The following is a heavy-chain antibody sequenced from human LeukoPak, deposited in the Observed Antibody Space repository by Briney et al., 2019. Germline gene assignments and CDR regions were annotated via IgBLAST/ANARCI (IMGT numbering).Heavy chain of an antibody. CDR1: GFTFSSYW. CDR2: IKQDGSEK. Sequence: GGSLRLSCAASGFTFSSYWMSWVRQAPGKGLEWVANIKQDGSEKYYVDSVKGRFTISRDNAKNSLYLQMNSLRAEDTAAYYCARALYDILTGYRGSAFDIWGQGTMVTVSS. CDR3: ARALYDILTGYRGSAFDI. J-gene: IGHJ3*02. D-gene: IGHD3-9*01. V-gene: IGHV3-7*01.